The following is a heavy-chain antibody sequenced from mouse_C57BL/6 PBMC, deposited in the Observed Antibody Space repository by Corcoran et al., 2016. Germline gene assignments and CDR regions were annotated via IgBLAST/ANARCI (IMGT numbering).Heavy chain of an antibody. J-gene: IGHJ4*01. V-gene: IGHV3-6*01. CDR2: ISYDGSN. Sequence: DVQLRESGPGLVKPSQSLSLTCSVNGYSITSGSYWNWIRQFPGNKLEWMGYISYDGSNNYNPSLKNRISITRDTSKNQFFLKLNSVTTEDTTTYYCARDQGLPHAMDYWGQGTSVTVSS. CDR1: GYSITSGSY. CDR3: ARDQGLPHAMDY. D-gene: IGHD3-1*01.